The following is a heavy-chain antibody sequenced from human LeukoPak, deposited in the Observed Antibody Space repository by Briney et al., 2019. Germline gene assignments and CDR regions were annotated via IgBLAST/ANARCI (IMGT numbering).Heavy chain of an antibody. Sequence: GGSLRLSCAASGFTFSSYAMSWVRQAPGKGLEWVSAISGSGGSTYYADSVKGRFTISRDNSKNTLYLQMNSLRAGDTAVYYCAKDGFYCSSTSCYGDYWGQGTLVTVSS. V-gene: IGHV3-23*01. CDR1: GFTFSSYA. D-gene: IGHD2-2*01. CDR3: AKDGFYCSSTSCYGDY. CDR2: ISGSGGST. J-gene: IGHJ4*02.